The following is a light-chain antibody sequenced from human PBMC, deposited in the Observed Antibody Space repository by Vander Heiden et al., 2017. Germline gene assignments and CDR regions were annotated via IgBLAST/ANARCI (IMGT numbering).Light chain of an antibody. J-gene: IGKJ1*01. CDR2: GAA. Sequence: ELVMTQSPATLSVSPGVRATLSCRPSQSVTSNLAWYQQKPGQAPRLLIYGAATRATGIPARFSGSGSGTEFTLTISSRQSEDFAVYYCQQYNKWPPWTFEQGTKVEIK. CDR1: QSVTSN. CDR3: QQYNKWPPWT. V-gene: IGKV3-15*01.